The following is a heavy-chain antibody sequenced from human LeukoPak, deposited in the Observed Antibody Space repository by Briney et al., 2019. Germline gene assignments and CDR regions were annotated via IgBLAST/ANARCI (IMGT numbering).Heavy chain of an antibody. J-gene: IGHJ3*02. CDR2: IVVGSGNK. D-gene: IGHD5-18*01. V-gene: IGHV1-58*02. CDR3: AAPRRGPHTLMDPRDAFDI. Sequence: ASVTVSFTPSSFTFINSGMQWVRQARGQRLEWIGWIVVGSGNKNYAQKFQERVTITRHMSTSTAYMELSSLRSEDTAVYYCAAPRRGPHTLMDPRDAFDIWGQGTMVTVSS. CDR1: SFTFINSG.